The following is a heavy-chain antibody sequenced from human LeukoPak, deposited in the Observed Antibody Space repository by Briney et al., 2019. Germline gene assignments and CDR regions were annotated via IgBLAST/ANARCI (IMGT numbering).Heavy chain of an antibody. J-gene: IGHJ4*02. V-gene: IGHV3-11*06. Sequence: PGGSLRLSCAASGFTFSDSYMTWVRLAPGKGVEWVAYISGSGHDINYSDSVKGRFTISRDNSKNTLYLQMNSLTADDTAVYYCAKDVVGHQWPENYWGQGTLVTVSS. CDR1: GFTFSDSY. CDR3: AKDVVGHQWPENY. D-gene: IGHD2-15*01. CDR2: ISGSGHDI.